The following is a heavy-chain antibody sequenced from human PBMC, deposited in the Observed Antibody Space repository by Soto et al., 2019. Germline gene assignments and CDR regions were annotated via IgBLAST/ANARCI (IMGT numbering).Heavy chain of an antibody. V-gene: IGHV1-46*01. CDR2: INPSGGST. CDR1: GYTFTSYY. D-gene: IGHD3-22*01. J-gene: IGHJ4*02. Sequence: ASVKVSCKAPGYTFTSYYMHWVRQAPGQGLEWMGIINPSGGSTSYAQKFQGRVTMTRDTSTSTVYMELSSLRSEDTAVYYCARVGYYDSSGYYFYFDYWGQGXLVTVYS. CDR3: ARVGYYDSSGYYFYFDY.